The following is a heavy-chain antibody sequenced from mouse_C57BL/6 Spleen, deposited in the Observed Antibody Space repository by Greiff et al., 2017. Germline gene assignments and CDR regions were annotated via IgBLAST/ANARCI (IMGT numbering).Heavy chain of an antibody. Sequence: EVQLQQSGPELVKPGASVKISCKASGYSFTGYYMNWVKQSPEKSLEWIGEINPSTGGTTYNQKFKAKATVTVDKSSSTAYMQLKSLTSEDSAVYDCARGYYGSSFFDYWGQGTTLTVSS. V-gene: IGHV1-42*01. CDR1: GYSFTGYY. CDR2: INPSTGGT. D-gene: IGHD1-1*01. J-gene: IGHJ2*01. CDR3: ARGYYGSSFFDY.